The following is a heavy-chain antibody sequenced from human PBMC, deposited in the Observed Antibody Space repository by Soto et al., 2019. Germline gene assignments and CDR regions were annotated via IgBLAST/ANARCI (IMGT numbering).Heavy chain of an antibody. D-gene: IGHD6-13*01. CDR2: ISGYNGYP. J-gene: IGHJ4*02. CDR1: GYMFTNYG. CDR3: ARGSAGALYDF. V-gene: IGHV1-18*01. Sequence: QVQLVQSGAEVRKPGASVNVSCKTSGYMFTNYGVAWVRQAPAQVLELVAWISGYNGYPKYTQKFQGRVTVTTDTSTRTGYMELRNLRSDDTAVYYCARGSAGALYDFWGQGTPVTVSS.